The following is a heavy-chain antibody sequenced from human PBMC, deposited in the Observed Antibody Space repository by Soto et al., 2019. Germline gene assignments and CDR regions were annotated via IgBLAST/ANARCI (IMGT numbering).Heavy chain of an antibody. CDR1: GGSISSYY. J-gene: IGHJ5*02. D-gene: IGHD2-8*01. CDR3: ARGRILYYLVGNNWFDP. V-gene: IGHV4-59*01. CDR2: IYYSGST. Sequence: SETLSLTSTVSGGSISSYYWSWIRQPPGKGLEWIGYIYYSGSTNYNPSLKSRVTISVDTSKNQFSLELSSLRSEDTAVYYCARGRILYYLVGNNWFDPWGQGTLVTVSS.